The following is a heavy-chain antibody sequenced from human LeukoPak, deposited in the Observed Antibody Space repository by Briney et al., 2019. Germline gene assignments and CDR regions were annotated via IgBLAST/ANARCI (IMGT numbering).Heavy chain of an antibody. D-gene: IGHD5-18*01. CDR2: ISGSGGST. CDR3: ARHQGYSYALFDY. CDR1: GFTFSSYA. J-gene: IGHJ4*02. V-gene: IGHV3-23*01. Sequence: GGSLRLSCAASGFTFSSYAMSWVRQAPGKGLEWVSAISGSGGSTYYADSVKGRFTISRDNSKNTLYLQMNSLTAEVTAVYYCARHQGYSYALFDYWGQGTLVTVSS.